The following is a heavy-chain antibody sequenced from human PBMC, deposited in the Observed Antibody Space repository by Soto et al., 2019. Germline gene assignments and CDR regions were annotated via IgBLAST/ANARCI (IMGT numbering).Heavy chain of an antibody. Sequence: GWSLKLSCAAAGFTFSSYAMSWVRQAPGKGLEWVSAISGSGGSTYYADSVKGRFTISRDNSKNTLYLQMNSLRAEDTAVYYCAKLKISSGWLFDYWGQGTLVTASS. CDR2: ISGSGGST. CDR1: GFTFSSYA. V-gene: IGHV3-23*01. D-gene: IGHD6-19*01. J-gene: IGHJ4*02. CDR3: AKLKISSGWLFDY.